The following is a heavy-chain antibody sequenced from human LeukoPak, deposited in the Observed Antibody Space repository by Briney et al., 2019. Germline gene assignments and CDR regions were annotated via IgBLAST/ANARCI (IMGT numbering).Heavy chain of an antibody. V-gene: IGHV3-30-3*01. D-gene: IGHD2-21*02. CDR3: ARDRGIVVVTAMGY. CDR2: ISYDGSNK. CDR1: GFTFSSYA. J-gene: IGHJ4*02. Sequence: GGSLRLSCAASGFTFSSYAMHWVRQAPGKGLEWVAVISYDGSNKYYADSVKGRFTISRDNSKNTLHLQMNSLRAEDTAVYYCARDRGIVVVTAMGYWGQGTLVTVSS.